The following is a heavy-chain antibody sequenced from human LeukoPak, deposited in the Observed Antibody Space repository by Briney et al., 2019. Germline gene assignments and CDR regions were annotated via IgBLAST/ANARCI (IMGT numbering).Heavy chain of an antibody. V-gene: IGHV3-23*01. CDR2: ISGSGGST. CDR1: GFTFSSYA. D-gene: IGHD4-17*01. J-gene: IGHJ4*02. Sequence: PGGSLRLPCAASGFTFSSYAMSWVRQAPGKGLEWVSAISGSGGSTYYADSVKGRFTISRDNSKNTLYLQMNSLRAEDTAVYYCAKADLFNYGRRGYYFDYWGQGTLVTVSS. CDR3: AKADLFNYGRRGYYFDY.